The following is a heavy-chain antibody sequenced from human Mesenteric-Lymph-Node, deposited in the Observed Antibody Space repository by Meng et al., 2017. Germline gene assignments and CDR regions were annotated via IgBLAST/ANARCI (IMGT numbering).Heavy chain of an antibody. J-gene: IGHJ4*02. D-gene: IGHD6-19*01. V-gene: IGHV4/OR15-8*02. CDR3: ASWIYSCGWQ. Sequence: QVQVQESGPGLVKPSGTLSLTCVGSGGSISSIDWWSWVRQPPGKGLEWIGEIYHGGDTNYNPSLKSRVTIAIDKSKNQFSLKLSSVTAADTAVYYCASWIYSCGWQWGQGALVTVSS. CDR1: GGSISSIDW. CDR2: IYHGGDT.